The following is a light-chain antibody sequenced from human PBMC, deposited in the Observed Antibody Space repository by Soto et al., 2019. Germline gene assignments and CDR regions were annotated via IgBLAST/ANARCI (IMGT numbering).Light chain of an antibody. J-gene: IGKJ1*01. Sequence: DIQMTQSPSSLSASVGDRVTITCRASQSIKNYLNWYQQKPGKAPKLLIYAASSLQSGVPSRFSGSGSGTDFTLTISSLQPEDFATYYCQQSYTTPITFGQGTKVE. V-gene: IGKV1-39*01. CDR1: QSIKNY. CDR2: AAS. CDR3: QQSYTTPIT.